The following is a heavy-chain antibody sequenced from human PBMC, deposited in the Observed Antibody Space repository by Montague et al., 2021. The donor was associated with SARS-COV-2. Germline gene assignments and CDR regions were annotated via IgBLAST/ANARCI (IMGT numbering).Heavy chain of an antibody. CDR1: GGSISNSSYY. D-gene: IGHD2-2*01. CDR3: ARPGDQLLVEYWFDP. J-gene: IGHJ5*02. Sequence: SETLSLTCTVSGGSISNSSYYWGWIRQPPGKGLEWIGSIYYSGSTYYNPSLKSRVTISVDTSKNQFSPKLSSVTAADTAVYYCARPGDQLLVEYWFDPWGQGTLVTVSS. V-gene: IGHV4-39*01. CDR2: IYYSGST.